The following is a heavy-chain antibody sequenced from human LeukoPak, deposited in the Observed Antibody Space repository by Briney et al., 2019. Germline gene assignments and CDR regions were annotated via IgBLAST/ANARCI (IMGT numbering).Heavy chain of an antibody. CDR2: ISGYNGYT. CDR3: ARDKAVTTELTQYFHH. V-gene: IGHV1-18*01. Sequence: ASVKVSCKASGYTFTNYGVSWVRQAPGEGLEWMGWISGYNGYTNYAQKFQFRVTMTTDTSTSTAYMELRSLTSDDTAVYYCARDKAVTTELTQYFHHWGQGTLVTVSS. J-gene: IGHJ1*01. CDR1: GYTFTNYG. D-gene: IGHD4-11*01.